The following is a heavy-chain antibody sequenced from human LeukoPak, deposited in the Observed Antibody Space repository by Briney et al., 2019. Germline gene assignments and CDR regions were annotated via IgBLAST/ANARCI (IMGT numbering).Heavy chain of an antibody. V-gene: IGHV4-34*01. CDR3: ARDLNVAYCGGDCYSPDAFDI. D-gene: IGHD2-21*02. Sequence: SETLSLTCAVYGGSFSDYYWSWIRQPPGKGLEWIGEINHSGSTNYNPSLKSRVTISVDTSKNQLSLKLSSVTAADTAVYYCARDLNVAYCGGDCYSPDAFDIWGQGTMVTVSS. J-gene: IGHJ3*02. CDR2: INHSGST. CDR1: GGSFSDYY.